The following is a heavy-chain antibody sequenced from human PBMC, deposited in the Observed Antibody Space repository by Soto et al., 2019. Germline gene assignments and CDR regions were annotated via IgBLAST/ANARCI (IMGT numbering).Heavy chain of an antibody. V-gene: IGHV3-74*01. CDR2: VSADGTTT. CDR3: ARGEEILTGYYLSY. D-gene: IGHD3-9*01. J-gene: IGHJ4*02. CDR1: GFSFSSYW. Sequence: EVPLVESGGDLVQPGGSLRLSCAASGFSFSSYWMHWVRQAPGKGPVWVSRVSADGTTTRYADSVKGRFTISRDNAKNTLYLQINSLRAEDTAVYYCARGEEILTGYYLSYWGQGTLVTVSS.